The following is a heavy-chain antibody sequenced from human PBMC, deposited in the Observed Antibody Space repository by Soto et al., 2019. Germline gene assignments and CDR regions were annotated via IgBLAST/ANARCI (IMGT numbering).Heavy chain of an antibody. V-gene: IGHV1-18*01. D-gene: IGHD2-2*01. J-gene: IGHJ4*02. Sequence: ASVKVSCKASGDTFAKYDIKWVRQATGQGLEWMGWMNPNSGNTNYAQKLQGRVTMTTDTSTSTAYMELRSLRSDDTAVYYCARVHCSSTSCNRFFDYWGQGTLVTAPQ. CDR2: MNPNSGNT. CDR1: GDTFAKYD. CDR3: ARVHCSSTSCNRFFDY.